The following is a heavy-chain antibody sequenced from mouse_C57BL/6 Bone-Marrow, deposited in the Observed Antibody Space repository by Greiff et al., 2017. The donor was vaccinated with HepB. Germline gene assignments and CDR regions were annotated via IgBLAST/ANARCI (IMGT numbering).Heavy chain of an antibody. CDR1: GYSITSGYY. CDR2: ISYDGSN. D-gene: IGHD2-1*01. J-gene: IGHJ3*01. Sequence: EVKLQESGPGLVKPSQSLSLTCSVTGYSITSGYYWNWIRQFPGNKLEWMGYISYDGSNNYNPSLKNRISITRDTSKNQFFLKLNSVTTEDTATYYCARENGNYLSLAYWGQGTLVTVSA. V-gene: IGHV3-6*01. CDR3: ARENGNYLSLAY.